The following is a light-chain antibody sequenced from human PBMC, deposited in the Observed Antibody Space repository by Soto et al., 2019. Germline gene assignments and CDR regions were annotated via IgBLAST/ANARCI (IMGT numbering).Light chain of an antibody. V-gene: IGKV3-15*01. Sequence: EIVMTQSPATLSVSPGERATLSCRASQSVSSNLAWYQQKPGQAPRRLIYGASTRATGIPARFSGSGSGTEFTLTISSLQAEDFAVYYCQQYNNGPPGTFGQGTKVDIK. J-gene: IGKJ1*01. CDR1: QSVSSN. CDR3: QQYNNGPPGT. CDR2: GAS.